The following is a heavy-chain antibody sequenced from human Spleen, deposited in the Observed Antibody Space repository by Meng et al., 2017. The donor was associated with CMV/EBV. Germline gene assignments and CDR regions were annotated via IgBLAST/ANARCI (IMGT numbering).Heavy chain of an antibody. CDR1: GYTFINFP. J-gene: IGHJ4*02. Sequence: ASGYTFINFPFTWVRQAPGQGLEWMGWLNTYTGDTNYAQKFQGRVTMTADTSTNTTYLDLWSLRSDDTAVYYCARGLVTVVGFYIDYWGQGTLVTVSS. CDR2: LNTYTGDT. CDR3: ARGLVTVVGFYIDY. V-gene: IGHV1-18*01. D-gene: IGHD3-10*01.